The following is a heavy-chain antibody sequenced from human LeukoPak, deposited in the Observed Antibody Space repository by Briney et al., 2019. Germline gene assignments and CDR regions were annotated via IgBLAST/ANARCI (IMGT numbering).Heavy chain of an antibody. J-gene: IGHJ4*02. CDR1: GYTFTGYY. Sequence: GAAVKVSCKASGYTFTGYYIHWVRQAPGQGLEWMGRINPGSGGTNYAQKFQGRVTMTRDTSTSTVYMELSSLRSEDTAVYYCARGGSMVYWGQGTLVTVSS. D-gene: IGHD2-2*01. CDR2: INPGSGGT. V-gene: IGHV1-2*06. CDR3: ARGGSMVY.